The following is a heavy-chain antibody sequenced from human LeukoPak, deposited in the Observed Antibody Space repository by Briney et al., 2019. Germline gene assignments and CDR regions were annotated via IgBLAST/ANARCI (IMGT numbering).Heavy chain of an antibody. Sequence: GGSLRLSCEASGFTFSNFYMHWARQAPGKGLEWVAVMSYDGRTEHHADSVKSRFTISGDNSKNTLYLQMNSLRIDDTAIYYCARDSYGMDLWGKGTTVTVSS. CDR2: MSYDGRTE. D-gene: IGHD3-10*01. V-gene: IGHV3-30*04. CDR3: ARDSYGMDL. J-gene: IGHJ6*03. CDR1: GFTFSNFY.